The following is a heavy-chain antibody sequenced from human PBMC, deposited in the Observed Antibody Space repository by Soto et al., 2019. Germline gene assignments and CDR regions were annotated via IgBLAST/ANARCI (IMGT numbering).Heavy chain of an antibody. V-gene: IGHV3-30-3*01. D-gene: IGHD1-26*01. CDR3: ARGGWELLPGGRYFDY. CDR1: GFTFSSYA. CDR2: ISYDGSNK. Sequence: GGSLRLSCAASGFTFSSYAMHWVRQAPGKGLEWVAVISYDGSNKYYADSVKGRFTISRDNSKNTLYLQMNSLRAEDTAVYYCARGGWELLPGGRYFDYWGQGTLVTVSS. J-gene: IGHJ4*02.